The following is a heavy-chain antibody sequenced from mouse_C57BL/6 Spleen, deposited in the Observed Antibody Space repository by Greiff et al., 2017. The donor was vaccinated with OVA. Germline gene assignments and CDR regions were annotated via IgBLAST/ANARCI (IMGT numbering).Heavy chain of an antibody. Sequence: QVQLKQPGAELVKPGASVKLSCKASGYTFTSYWMHWVKQRPGRGLEWIGRIDPNSGGTKYNEKFKSKATLTVDTPSSTAYMQLSSLTSEDSAVYYGARGDDDDPGFAYWGQGTLVTVSA. CDR2: IDPNSGGT. CDR1: GYTFTSYW. D-gene: IGHD2-4*01. CDR3: ARGDDDDPGFAY. V-gene: IGHV1-72*01. J-gene: IGHJ3*01.